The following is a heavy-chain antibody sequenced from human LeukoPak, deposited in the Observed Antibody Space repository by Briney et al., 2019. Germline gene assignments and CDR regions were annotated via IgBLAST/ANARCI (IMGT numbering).Heavy chain of an antibody. V-gene: IGHV1-69*13. D-gene: IGHD2-2*01. Sequence: GASVKVSCKASGGTFSSYAISWVRQAPGQGLEWIGGIIPIFGTANYAQKFQGRVTITADESTSTAYMELSSLRSEDTAVYYCASRFVPPYCSSTSCYYYYMDVWGKGTTVTVSS. CDR1: GGTFSSYA. CDR2: IIPIFGTA. CDR3: ASRFVPPYCSSTSCYYYYMDV. J-gene: IGHJ6*03.